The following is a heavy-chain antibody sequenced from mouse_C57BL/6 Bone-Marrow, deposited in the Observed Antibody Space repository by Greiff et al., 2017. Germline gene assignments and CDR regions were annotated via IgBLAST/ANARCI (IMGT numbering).Heavy chain of an antibody. J-gene: IGHJ2*01. CDR3: SSPFYYLKF. Sequence: VQLQESGAELARPGASVKLSCKASGYTFTSYGISWVKQRTGQGLEWIGEIYPRSGNTYYNEKFKGKATLTADTSSSTAYMELRSLTSADTAVYFYSSPFYYLKFWGRGTTLTVSS. CDR1: GYTFTSYG. V-gene: IGHV1-81*01. CDR2: IYPRSGNT.